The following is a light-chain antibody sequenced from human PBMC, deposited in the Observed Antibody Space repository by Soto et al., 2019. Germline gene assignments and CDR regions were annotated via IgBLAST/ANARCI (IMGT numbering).Light chain of an antibody. Sequence: QAVVTQPASVSGSPGQSITISCTGTNSDVGSYNLVSWYQQHPGKAPKLMIYEVTKRPSGVSDRFSGSKSGKTASLTISGLQAEDEADYHCSSYAGSSYVFGTGTKVTVL. CDR2: EVT. V-gene: IGLV2-23*02. CDR1: NSDVGSYNL. J-gene: IGLJ1*01. CDR3: SSYAGSSYV.